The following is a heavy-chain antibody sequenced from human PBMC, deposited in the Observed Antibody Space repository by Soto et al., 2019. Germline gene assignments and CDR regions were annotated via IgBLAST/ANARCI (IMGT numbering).Heavy chain of an antibody. J-gene: IGHJ3*01. CDR3: TRSIITTAGTDAFDL. CDR2: INPSRGGT. CDR1: AYTFTSYY. V-gene: IGHV1-46*03. D-gene: IGHD6-13*01. Sequence: QVQLVQSVDEVKKPGASVRVSCKASAYTFTSYYVHWVRQAPGQGPEWMGMINPSRGGTDYAQKFQGRVTMTRDTSTTTVYLELRSLRSEDTAIYYCTRSIITTAGTDAFDLWGQGTLVTVS.